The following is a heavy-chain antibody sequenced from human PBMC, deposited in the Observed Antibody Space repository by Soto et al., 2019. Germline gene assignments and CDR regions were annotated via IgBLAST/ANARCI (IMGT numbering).Heavy chain of an antibody. D-gene: IGHD3-22*01. CDR3: AKRDSSGYHYFDY. CDR2: IIGSGGST. V-gene: IGHV3-23*01. Sequence: PGVSLRVSCGASGFPFSGHAMSWVRPPPGKGLEWVSLIIGSGGSTFYADSVKGRLTISRDNSKNTLYLQMNSLRAEDTAVYYCAKRDSSGYHYFDYWGQGILVTVSS. CDR1: GFPFSGHA. J-gene: IGHJ4*02.